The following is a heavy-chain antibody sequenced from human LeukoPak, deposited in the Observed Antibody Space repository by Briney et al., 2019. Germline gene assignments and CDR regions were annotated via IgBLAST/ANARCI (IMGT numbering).Heavy chain of an antibody. CDR1: GFTFSSYS. J-gene: IGHJ4*02. D-gene: IGHD3-22*01. CDR2: ISSSSSYR. V-gene: IGHV3-21*01. Sequence: GGSLRLSCAASGFTFSSYSMNWVRQAPGKGLEWVSSISSSSSYRYYAVSVKGRFTISRDNAKNSLFLQMNSLRPEDTAVYYCARNSDNSSGYYPYYFDYWGQGTLVTVSS. CDR3: ARNSDNSSGYYPYYFDY.